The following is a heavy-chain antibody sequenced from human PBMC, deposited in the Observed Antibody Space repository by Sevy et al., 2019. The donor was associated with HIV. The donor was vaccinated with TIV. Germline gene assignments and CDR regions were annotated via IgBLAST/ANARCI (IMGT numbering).Heavy chain of an antibody. Sequence: GGSLRLSCAASGFTFSRYDMHWVRQATGKGLEWVSSIGTAGDTYYPGSVKGRFTISRDNAKNSLYLQMNSLRAEDTAVYYCARDMLPYDYVWGSYRYLAGFDYWGQGTLVTVSS. J-gene: IGHJ4*02. CDR1: GFTFSRYD. CDR2: IGTAGDT. D-gene: IGHD3-16*02. CDR3: ARDMLPYDYVWGSYRYLAGFDY. V-gene: IGHV3-13*01.